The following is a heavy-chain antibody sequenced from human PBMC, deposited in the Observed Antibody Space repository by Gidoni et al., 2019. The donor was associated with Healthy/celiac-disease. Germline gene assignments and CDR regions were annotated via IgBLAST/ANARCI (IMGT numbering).Heavy chain of an antibody. CDR2: IYYSGST. CDR1: GGSISSSSYY. V-gene: IGHV4-39*01. D-gene: IGHD5-12*01. Sequence: QLQLQESGPGLVKPSETLSLTCTVSGGSISSSSYYWGWIRQPPGKGLEWIGSIYYSGSTYYNPSLKSRVTISVDTPKNQFSLKLSSVTAADTAVYYCEGNRLSGYDTKGYYGMDVWGQGTTVTVSS. J-gene: IGHJ6*02. CDR3: EGNRLSGYDTKGYYGMDV.